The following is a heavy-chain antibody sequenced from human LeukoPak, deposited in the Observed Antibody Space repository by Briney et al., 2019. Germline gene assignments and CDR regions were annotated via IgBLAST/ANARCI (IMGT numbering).Heavy chain of an antibody. CDR1: GFNFIDYS. CDR2: IGVSSGNT. Sequence: GGSLRLSCAASGFNFIDYSMNWVRQAPGKGLEWISYIGVSSGNTKYADSVKGRFTISRDKARNSLYLQMNSLRVEDTAMYYCARDHRYAFDNWGHGTLVTVSS. D-gene: IGHD5-12*01. CDR3: ARDHRYAFDN. V-gene: IGHV3-48*01. J-gene: IGHJ4*01.